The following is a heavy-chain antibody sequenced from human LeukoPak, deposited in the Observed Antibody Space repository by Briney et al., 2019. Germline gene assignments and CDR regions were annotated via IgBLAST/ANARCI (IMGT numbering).Heavy chain of an antibody. CDR1: GFTFSSYA. D-gene: IGHD3-22*01. J-gene: IGHJ3*02. CDR3: ANYDSSGYYYINDAFDI. V-gene: IGHV3-23*01. Sequence: PGGSLRLSCAASGFTFSSYAMSRVRQAPGKGLEWVSAISGSGGSTYYADSVKGRFTISRDNSKNTLYLQMNSLRAEDTAVYYCANYDSSGYYYINDAFDIWGQGTMVTVPS. CDR2: ISGSGGST.